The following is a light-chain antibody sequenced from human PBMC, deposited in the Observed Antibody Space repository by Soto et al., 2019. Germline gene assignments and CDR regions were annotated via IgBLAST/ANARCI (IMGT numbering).Light chain of an antibody. J-gene: IGLJ2*01. CDR3: QSYDGSLSGVL. CDR1: SSDIGAGYD. CDR2: DNN. Sequence: QSVLTQPPSVSGAPGQRVTISCTGSSSDIGAGYDAHWYQQLPGTAPKLLIFDNNNRPSGVPDRFSGSKSGTSASLAITGLQAEDEADYYCQSYDGSLSGVLFGGGTKLTVL. V-gene: IGLV1-40*01.